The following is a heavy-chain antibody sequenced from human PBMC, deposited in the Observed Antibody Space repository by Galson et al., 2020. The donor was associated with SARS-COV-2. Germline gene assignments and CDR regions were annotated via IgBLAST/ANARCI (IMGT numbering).Heavy chain of an antibody. J-gene: IGHJ6*03. CDR3: ARGKNRLSSSWYYYYYYMDV. CDR2: INHSGST. V-gene: IGHV4-34*01. D-gene: IGHD6-13*01. Sequence: SETLSLTCAVYGGSFSGYYWSWIRQPPGKGLEWIGEINHSGSTNYNPSLKSRVTISVDTSKNQFSLKLSSVTAADTAVYYCARGKNRLSSSWYYYYYYMDVWGKGTTVTVSS. CDR1: GGSFSGYY.